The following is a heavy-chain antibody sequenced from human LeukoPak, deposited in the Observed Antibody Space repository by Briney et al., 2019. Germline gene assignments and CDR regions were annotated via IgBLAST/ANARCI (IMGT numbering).Heavy chain of an antibody. D-gene: IGHD6-13*01. CDR1: GFTFSSYA. J-gene: IGHJ4*02. CDR3: ARDLYSSSWYGTVFDY. V-gene: IGHV3-64*01. CDR2: ISSNGGST. Sequence: PGGSLRLSCAASGFTFSSYAMHWVRQAPGKGLEYVSAISSNGGSTYYANSVKGRFTISRDNSKNTLYLQMGSLRAEDMAVYYCARDLYSSSWYGTVFDYWGQGTLVTVSS.